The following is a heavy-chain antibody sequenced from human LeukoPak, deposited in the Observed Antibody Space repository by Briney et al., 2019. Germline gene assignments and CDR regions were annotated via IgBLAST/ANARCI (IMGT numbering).Heavy chain of an antibody. J-gene: IGHJ6*03. V-gene: IGHV4-38-2*02. Sequence: SETLSLTCTVSGYSISSGYYWGWIRQPPGKGLEWIGSIYHSGSTYYNPSLKSRVTISVDTSKNQLSLKLSSVTAADTALYYCARTGRNFYFYYYMDVWGKGTTVTVSS. CDR3: ARTGRNFYFYYYMDV. CDR1: GYSISSGYY. D-gene: IGHD1-7*01. CDR2: IYHSGST.